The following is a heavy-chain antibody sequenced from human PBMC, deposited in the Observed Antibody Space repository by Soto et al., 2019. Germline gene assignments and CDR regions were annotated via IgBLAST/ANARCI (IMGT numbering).Heavy chain of an antibody. CDR2: IYSGGYT. D-gene: IGHD3-10*01. CDR1: GFTVSNNY. CDR3: GTHAGGGGY. V-gene: IGHV3-53*01. J-gene: IGHJ4*02. Sequence: EVQLVESGGGLIQPGGSLRLSCAVSGFTVSNNYMSWVRQAPGKGLEGVSVIYSGGYTAYGDSVKGRFTISRDNSKNTLFLQKKRPGAGDPAVYYCGTHAGGGGYWGQGTLVTVSS.